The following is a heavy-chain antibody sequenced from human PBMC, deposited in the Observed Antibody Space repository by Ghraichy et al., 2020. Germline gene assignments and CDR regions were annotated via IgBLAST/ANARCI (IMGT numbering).Heavy chain of an antibody. J-gene: IGHJ4*02. CDR2: IYHGGST. V-gene: IGHV4-39*01. Sequence: SETLSLTCTVSGGSIRNTAYNWGWIRQPPGKELESLGSIYHGGSTYYNPSLKSRVSISVDTSKNQFSLKLSSVTAADTAVYYCASRHKEAGFWSGYFDHWGQGAPVTVSS. CDR1: GGSIRNTAYN. D-gene: IGHD3-3*01. CDR3: ASRHKEAGFWSGYFDH.